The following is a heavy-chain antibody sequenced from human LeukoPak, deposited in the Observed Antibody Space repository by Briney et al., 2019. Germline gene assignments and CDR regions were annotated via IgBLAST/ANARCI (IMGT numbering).Heavy chain of an antibody. J-gene: IGHJ4*02. V-gene: IGHV3-74*01. CDR2: MNSDGSAT. CDR3: AKGPSYFDS. CDR1: GFSFSNYW. Sequence: PGGSLTLSCPASGFSFSNYWMRWVRQAPGNGLVWVTRMNSDGSATYYADSVQGRFTISRDNAKNTLYLQMSSLRAEDTAMYFCAKGPSYFDSWGQGTLVTVPS.